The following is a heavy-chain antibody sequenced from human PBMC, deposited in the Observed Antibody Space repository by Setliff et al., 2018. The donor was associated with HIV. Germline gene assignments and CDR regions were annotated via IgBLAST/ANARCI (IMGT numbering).Heavy chain of an antibody. CDR2: VYYSGIT. D-gene: IGHD3-3*01. Sequence: CTVSGGSIIDSRYFWGWIRQPHGKGLEWIGSVYYSGITYYSSSLKSRVTVSVDTSRIQFSLKLTSVTAADTAVYKCVRHVWSDDFLVPGWFDSWSQGTLVTVSS. CDR1: GGSIIDSRYF. J-gene: IGHJ5*01. V-gene: IGHV4-39*01. CDR3: VRHVWSDDFLVPGWFDS.